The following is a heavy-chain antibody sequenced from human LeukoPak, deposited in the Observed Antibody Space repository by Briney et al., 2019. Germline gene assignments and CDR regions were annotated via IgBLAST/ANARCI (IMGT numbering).Heavy chain of an antibody. CDR1: GFTFSSYS. V-gene: IGHV3-21*01. J-gene: IGHJ4*02. Sequence: PGGSLRHSCAASGFTFSSYSMNWVRQAPGKGLEWVSSISSSSSYIYYADSVKGRFTISRDNAKNSLYLQMNSLRAEDTAVYYCARASYGSGNFDYWGQGTLVTVSS. D-gene: IGHD3-10*01. CDR2: ISSSSSYI. CDR3: ARASYGSGNFDY.